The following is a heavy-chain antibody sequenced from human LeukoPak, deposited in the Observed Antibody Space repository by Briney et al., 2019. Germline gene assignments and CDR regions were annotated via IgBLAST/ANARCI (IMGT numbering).Heavy chain of an antibody. CDR3: ARGERDHNDRSCYYDRGPFS. CDR1: GGSFSDYY. CDR2: INHAGTT. V-gene: IGHV4-34*01. D-gene: IGHD3-22*01. Sequence: SETLSLTCAASGGSFSDYYWTWIRQTPVKGLEWVGEINHAGTTNYNPSLVSRVTISGEPSKKQFSLRLISVTAADTAVYYCARGERDHNDRSCYYDRGPFSWGQGTLVTVSS. J-gene: IGHJ5*02.